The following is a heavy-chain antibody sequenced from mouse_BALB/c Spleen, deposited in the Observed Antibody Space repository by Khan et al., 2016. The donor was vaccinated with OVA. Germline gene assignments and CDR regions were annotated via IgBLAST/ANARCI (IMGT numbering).Heavy chain of an antibody. Sequence: QVQLQQSGPELVKPGASLKVSCKASGYTFTDYIIGWVKQSTRQGLEWIGDIFPGSDIPYYNEKFKDKATLTVDKSANTAYMPLRSLTSEDSAVYFCARGGDSAFAYWGQGTLVTVSA. CDR1: GYTFTDYI. CDR2: IFPGSDIP. J-gene: IGHJ3*01. CDR3: ARGGDSAFAY. V-gene: IGHV1-81*01. D-gene: IGHD3-1*01.